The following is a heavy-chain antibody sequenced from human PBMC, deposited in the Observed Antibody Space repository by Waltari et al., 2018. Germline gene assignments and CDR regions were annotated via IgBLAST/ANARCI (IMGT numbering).Heavy chain of an antibody. Sequence: QLQLLESGPGLVRPSETLSLTLAVSGDSTTSAIYYWAWIRRPPGKGLECIGSVDYNGDTYYNPSLKSRVTISADASRNRFSLGLSSVTAADTGFYYCAKHGITTTNWSKTSHSWFGPWGQGILVTVSS. D-gene: IGHD1-1*01. CDR2: VDYNGDT. CDR3: AKHGITTTNWSKTSHSWFGP. V-gene: IGHV4-39*02. CDR1: GDSTTSAIYY. J-gene: IGHJ5*02.